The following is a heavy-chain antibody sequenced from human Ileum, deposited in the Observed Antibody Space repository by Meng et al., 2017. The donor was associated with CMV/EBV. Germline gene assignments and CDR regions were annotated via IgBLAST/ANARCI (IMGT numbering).Heavy chain of an antibody. CDR2: ISNGGGSI. CDR3: ARAPPTTYYWFDS. V-gene: IGHV3-48*03. D-gene: IGHD1-14*01. CDR1: GFTFSSYE. Sequence: GESLRLSCAASGFTFSSYEMNWVRQAPGKGLEWVSYISNGGGSIYYADSVKGRFTISRDNAKNSLYLQMNSLRAEDTAVYYCARAPPTTYYWFDSWGQGTLVTVSS. J-gene: IGHJ5*01.